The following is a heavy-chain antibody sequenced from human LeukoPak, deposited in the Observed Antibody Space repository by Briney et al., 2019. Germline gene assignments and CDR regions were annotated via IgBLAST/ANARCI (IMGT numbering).Heavy chain of an antibody. CDR2: VDPEDGET. D-gene: IGHD4-23*01. V-gene: IGHV1-69-2*01. J-gene: IGHJ4*02. Sequence: ASVKVSCKVSGYTFTDYYMHWVQQAPGKGLEWMGLVDPEDGETIYAEKFQGRVTITADTSTGTAYMELSSLRSEDTAVYYCATDYGGNWAYWGQGTLVTVSS. CDR1: GYTFTDYY. CDR3: ATDYGGNWAY.